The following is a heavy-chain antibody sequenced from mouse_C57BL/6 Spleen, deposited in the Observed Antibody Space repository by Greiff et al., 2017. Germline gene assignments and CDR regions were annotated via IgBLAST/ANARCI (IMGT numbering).Heavy chain of an antibody. Sequence: QVQLQQSGPGLVQPSQSLSITCTVSGFSLTSYGVHWVRQSPGKGLEWLGVIWSGGSTDYNAAFISRLSISKDNSKSQVFFKMNRLQADDTAIYYCARTTGNDAMDYWGQGTSVTVSS. CDR1: GFSLTSYG. D-gene: IGHD2-1*01. V-gene: IGHV2-2*01. J-gene: IGHJ4*01. CDR3: ARTTGNDAMDY. CDR2: IWSGGST.